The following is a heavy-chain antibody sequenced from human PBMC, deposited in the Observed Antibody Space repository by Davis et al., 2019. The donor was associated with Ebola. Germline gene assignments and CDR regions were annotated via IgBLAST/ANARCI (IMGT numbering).Heavy chain of an antibody. Sequence: GESLKISCAASGFTFSSYSMNWVRQAPGKGLEWVSFISSSSSHIYYADSVKGRFTISRDNSKNTLYLQMNSLRAEDTAVYYCAKEIAVRGVTQYYYYYYGMDVWGQGTTVTVSS. J-gene: IGHJ6*02. CDR2: ISSSSSHI. V-gene: IGHV3-21*01. CDR3: AKEIAVRGVTQYYYYYYGMDV. CDR1: GFTFSSYS. D-gene: IGHD3-10*01.